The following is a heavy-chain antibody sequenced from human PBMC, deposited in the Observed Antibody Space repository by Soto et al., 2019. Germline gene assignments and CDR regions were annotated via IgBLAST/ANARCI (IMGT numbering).Heavy chain of an antibody. CDR2: IYYSGST. CDR3: ASDEGGFSYGAYYGDVLYL. D-gene: IGHD3-3*01. CDR1: GVSISSTIYY. V-gene: IGHV4-39*01. J-gene: IGHJ6*01. Sequence: SETLSLTCTFSGVSISSTIYYCGWMGQPPGKGLEWIGSIYYSGSTYYNPSLKSRVTISVDTSRNQFSLKLSSVTATDTAVYYCASDEGGFSYGAYYGDVLYLWGQG.